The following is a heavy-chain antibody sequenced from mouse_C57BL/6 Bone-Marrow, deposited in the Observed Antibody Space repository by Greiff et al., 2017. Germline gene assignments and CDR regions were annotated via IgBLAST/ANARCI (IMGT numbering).Heavy chain of an antibody. CDR2: ISSGGDYI. CDR3: TRDRDYGNSYYYAMDY. V-gene: IGHV5-9-1*02. CDR1: GFTFSSYA. Sequence: EVQRVESGEGLVKPGGSLKLSCAASGFTFSSYAMSWVRQTPEKRLEWVAYISSGGDYIYYADTVKGRFTISRDNARNTLYLQMSSLKSEDTAMYYCTRDRDYGNSYYYAMDYWGQGTSVTVSS. D-gene: IGHD2-1*01. J-gene: IGHJ4*01.